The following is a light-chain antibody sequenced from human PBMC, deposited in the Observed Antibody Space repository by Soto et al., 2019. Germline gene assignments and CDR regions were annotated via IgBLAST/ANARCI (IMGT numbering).Light chain of an antibody. CDR3: CSYAGSYTPV. J-gene: IGLJ2*01. CDR1: SSDVGGYNY. CDR2: DVS. V-gene: IGLV2-11*01. Sequence: QSALTQPRSVSGSPGQSVTISCTGTSSDVGGYNYVSWYQQHPGKAPKLMIYDVSKRPSGVPDRFSGSKSGNTASLTISGLQAEDEADYYCCSYAGSYTPVLGGGTQLTVL.